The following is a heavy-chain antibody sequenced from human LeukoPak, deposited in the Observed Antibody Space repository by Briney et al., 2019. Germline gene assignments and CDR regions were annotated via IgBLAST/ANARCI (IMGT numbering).Heavy chain of an antibody. CDR1: GYTFTGYY. Sequence: ASVKVSCKASGYTFTGYYMHWVRQAPGQGLEWMGWINPNSGGTNHAQKFQGRVTMTRDTSISTAYMELSRLRSDDTAVYYCARATYSGSYYQPDYWGQGTLVTVSS. V-gene: IGHV1-2*02. CDR3: ARATYSGSYYQPDY. D-gene: IGHD1-26*01. J-gene: IGHJ4*02. CDR2: INPNSGGT.